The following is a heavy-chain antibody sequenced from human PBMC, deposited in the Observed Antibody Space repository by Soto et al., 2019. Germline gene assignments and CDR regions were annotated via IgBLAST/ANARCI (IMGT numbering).Heavy chain of an antibody. D-gene: IGHD6-13*01. J-gene: IGHJ1*01. V-gene: IGHV3-30*18. CDR3: AKDKASAGTEYFQY. Sequence: VQLVESGGGVVQSGRSLRLSCAASGFSFSFYVMHWVRQAPGKGLEWVAIISYDGSDKDYADSVKGRFTISRDNSKNTLYLEMNSLRPEDTAVYYCAKDKASAGTEYFQYWGQGTLVTVSS. CDR1: GFSFSFYV. CDR2: ISYDGSDK.